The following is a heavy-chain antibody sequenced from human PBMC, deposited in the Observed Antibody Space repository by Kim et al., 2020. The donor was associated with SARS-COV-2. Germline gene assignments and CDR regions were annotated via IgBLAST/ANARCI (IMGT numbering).Heavy chain of an antibody. D-gene: IGHD2-15*01. CDR2: MNPNSGNT. J-gene: IGHJ4*02. CDR3: ARGVYDCRGGSCYGIYFDY. Sequence: ASVKVSCKASGYTFTSYDINWVRQATGQGLEWMGWMNPNSGNTGYAQKFQGRVTMTRNTSISTAYMELSSLRSEDTAVYYCARGVYDCRGGSCYGIYFDYWGQGPLVTVSS. V-gene: IGHV1-8*01. CDR1: GYTFTSYD.